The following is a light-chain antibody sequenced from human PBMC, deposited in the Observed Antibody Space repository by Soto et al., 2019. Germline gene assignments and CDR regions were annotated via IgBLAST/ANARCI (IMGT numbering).Light chain of an antibody. V-gene: IGKV1D-16*01. Sequence: DIQMTQSPSSVSASIGDRVTITCLASQNIRFWLAWYQQQPGKAPKALIRGASSLQPGVPSRFSGSGSGTDFTLTISRLEPEDFAVYYCQQFSSYPLTFGGGTKVDIK. CDR2: GAS. J-gene: IGKJ4*01. CDR3: QQFSSYPLT. CDR1: QNIRFW.